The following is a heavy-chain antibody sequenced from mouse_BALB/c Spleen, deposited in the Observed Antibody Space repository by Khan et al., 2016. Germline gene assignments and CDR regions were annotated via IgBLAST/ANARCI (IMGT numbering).Heavy chain of an antibody. D-gene: IGHD1-1*01. V-gene: IGHV1S135*01. J-gene: IGHJ4*01. Sequence: VQLKQPGPELMKPGASVTISCKASGYSFPSYYMHWVKQSHGKSLEWIGYIDPFNGGTSYNQKFKGKATLTVDKSSSTAYMHRSSLTSEESAVCYCASSTQSFYAMDYWGRGTSVTVSS. CDR2: IDPFNGGT. CDR3: ASSTQSFYAMDY. CDR1: GYSFPSYY.